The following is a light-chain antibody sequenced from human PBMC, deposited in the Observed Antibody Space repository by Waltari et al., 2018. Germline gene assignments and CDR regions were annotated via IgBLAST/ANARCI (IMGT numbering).Light chain of an antibody. CDR2: NDS. CDR3: QSADSSGTYWV. CDR1: ALPKQY. J-gene: IGLJ3*02. V-gene: IGLV3-25*03. Sequence: SYELTQPPSVSVSPGQTARNTCSGDALPKQYAYWYQQKPGQAPGLGKYNDSERPPGIPERFSGSSSGTTVTLTISGVQAEDEADYYCQSADSSGTYWVFGGGTKLTVL.